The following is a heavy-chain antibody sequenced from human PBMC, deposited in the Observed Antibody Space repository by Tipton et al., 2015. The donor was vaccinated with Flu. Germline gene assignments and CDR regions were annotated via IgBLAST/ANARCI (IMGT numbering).Heavy chain of an antibody. D-gene: IGHD3-10*01. Sequence: QLVQSGAEVKKPGESLKISCKGSGYTFTNYWIGWVRQMPGKGLEWMGIIYPRDSDARYSPSFQGQITISADKSITTAYLQWSSLRASDTAMYYCARRGHRFYYYNYAMDVWGQGAKVTVSS. CDR3: ARRGHRFYYYNYAMDV. CDR2: IYPRDSDA. V-gene: IGHV5-51*01. J-gene: IGHJ6*02. CDR1: GYTFTNYW.